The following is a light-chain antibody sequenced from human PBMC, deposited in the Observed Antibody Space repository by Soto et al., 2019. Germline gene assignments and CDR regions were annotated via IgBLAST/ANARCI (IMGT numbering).Light chain of an antibody. CDR2: EGS. CDR1: SSDVGSYNL. Sequence: QSVLIQPASVSGSPGQSITISCTGTSSDVGSYNLVSWYQQHPGKAPKLMIFEGSKRPSGVSNRFSGSKSGNTASLTISGLQAEDEADYYCCSYAGSNTLLFGGGTKLTVL. V-gene: IGLV2-23*01. CDR3: CSYAGSNTLL. J-gene: IGLJ2*01.